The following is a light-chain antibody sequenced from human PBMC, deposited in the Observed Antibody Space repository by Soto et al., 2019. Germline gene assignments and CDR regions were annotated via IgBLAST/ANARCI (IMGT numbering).Light chain of an antibody. Sequence: QTVVTQEPSLTVSPGGTVTLTCSSNTGAVTSGHFPYWFQQKPGQAPRTLIYDTTSKHSWTPARFSASLLGGKAALTLSGAQPEDEADYYCLVVYIGKVVFGGGTKLTVL. CDR1: TGAVTSGHF. J-gene: IGLJ3*02. CDR2: DTT. V-gene: IGLV7-46*01. CDR3: LVVYIGKVV.